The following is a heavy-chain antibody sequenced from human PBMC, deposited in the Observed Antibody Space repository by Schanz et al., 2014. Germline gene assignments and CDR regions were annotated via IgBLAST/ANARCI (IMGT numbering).Heavy chain of an antibody. D-gene: IGHD5-12*01. J-gene: IGHJ4*02. Sequence: EVQLVESGGALVQPGGSLRLSCSASGFTFSDHWMSWVRRAPGKGLEWVANIKGDSSVKAYVDSVRGRFTLSRDNVKNSVYLQMNSLRVEDTAVYYCARDPNSVNELDYWGQGTLVTVSS. CDR3: ARDPNSVNELDY. CDR2: IKGDSSVK. V-gene: IGHV3-7*03. CDR1: GFTFSDHW.